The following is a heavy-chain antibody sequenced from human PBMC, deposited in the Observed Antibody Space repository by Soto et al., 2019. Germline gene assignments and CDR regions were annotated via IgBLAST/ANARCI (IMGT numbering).Heavy chain of an antibody. D-gene: IGHD6-6*01. CDR1: GFTFSSYE. Sequence: GGSLRLSCAASGFTFSSYEMNWVRQAPGKGLEWVSYISSSGSTIYYADSVKGRFTISRDNAKNSLYLQMNSLRAEDTAVYYCAGYSSSSHPLDYWGQGTLVTVSS. V-gene: IGHV3-48*03. CDR2: ISSSGSTI. CDR3: AGYSSSSHPLDY. J-gene: IGHJ4*02.